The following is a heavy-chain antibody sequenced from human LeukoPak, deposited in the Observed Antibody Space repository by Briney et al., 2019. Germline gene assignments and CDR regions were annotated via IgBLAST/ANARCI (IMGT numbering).Heavy chain of an antibody. V-gene: IGHV3-23*01. Sequence: GGSLRLSCAASGFTFSNYVMYWVRQAPGKGLEWVSAISGSGGSTYYADSVKGRFTISRDNSKNTLYLQMNSLRAEDTAVYYCAKVSGSYIRDYFDYWGQGTLVTVSS. D-gene: IGHD1-26*01. CDR3: AKVSGSYIRDYFDY. CDR1: GFTFSNYV. J-gene: IGHJ4*02. CDR2: ISGSGGST.